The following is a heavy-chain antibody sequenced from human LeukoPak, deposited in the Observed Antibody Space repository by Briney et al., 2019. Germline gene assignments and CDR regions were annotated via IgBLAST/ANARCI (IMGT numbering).Heavy chain of an antibody. CDR2: INHSGST. CDR3: ARGSSTSYYTFDY. V-gene: IGHV4-34*01. CDR1: GGSFSGYY. J-gene: IGHJ4*02. Sequence: SETLSLTCAVYGGSFSGYYWSWIRQPPGKGLEWIGEINHSGSTNYNPSLKSRVTISVDTSKNQFSLKLSSVTAADTAVYYCARGSSTSYYTFDYWGQGTLVTVSS. D-gene: IGHD2-2*01.